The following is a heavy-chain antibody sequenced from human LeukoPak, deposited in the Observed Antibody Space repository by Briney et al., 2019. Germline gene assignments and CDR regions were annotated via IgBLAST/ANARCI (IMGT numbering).Heavy chain of an antibody. V-gene: IGHV1-46*01. CDR2: FNPSGVST. Sequence: ASVKVSCKASGYTFTSFYMHWVRQAPGQGLEWMGIFNPSGVSTTYAQKFQGRATMTRDTSTNTVYMELSSLRSEDTALYYCARTGYCTKTSCPFDYWGQGTLVTVSS. D-gene: IGHD2-2*01. J-gene: IGHJ4*02. CDR3: ARTGYCTKTSCPFDY. CDR1: GYTFTSFY.